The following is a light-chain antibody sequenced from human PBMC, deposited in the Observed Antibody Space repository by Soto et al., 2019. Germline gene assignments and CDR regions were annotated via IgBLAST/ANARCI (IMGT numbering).Light chain of an antibody. CDR1: QSIIRNY. CDR3: QQYATSPPT. Sequence: EIVLTQSPGTVSLSPGERATLSCRASQSIIRNYLAWYQQKPGQAPRLLIYAASSRATGIPDRFSGSGSATDFTLTVSRLEPEDFAVYYCQQYATSPPTFGGGTKVEIK. CDR2: AAS. J-gene: IGKJ4*01. V-gene: IGKV3-20*01.